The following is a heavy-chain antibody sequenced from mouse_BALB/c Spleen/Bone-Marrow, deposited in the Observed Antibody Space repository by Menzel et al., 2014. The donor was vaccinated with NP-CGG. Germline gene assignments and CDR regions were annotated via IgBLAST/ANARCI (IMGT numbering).Heavy chain of an antibody. Sequence: VKLMESGAELVRPGASVKLSCKASGYTFXSYWINWVKQRPGQGLEWIGNIYPSDSYTNYNQKFKDKATLTVDKSSSTAYMQLSSPTSEDSAVYYCTRSYGSSYEYYFDYWGQGTTLTVSS. CDR1: GYTFXSYW. V-gene: IGHV1-69*02. CDR2: IYPSDSYT. J-gene: IGHJ2*01. CDR3: TRSYGSSYEYYFDY. D-gene: IGHD1-1*01.